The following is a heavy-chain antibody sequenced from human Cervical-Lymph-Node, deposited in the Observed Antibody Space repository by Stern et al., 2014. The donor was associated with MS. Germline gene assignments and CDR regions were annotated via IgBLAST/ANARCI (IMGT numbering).Heavy chain of an antibody. V-gene: IGHV4-59*01. J-gene: IGHJ5*02. CDR1: GASITSYY. Sequence: VQLEESGPGLLRPSETLSLTCTVSGASITSYYWSWIRQPPGKGLEWIGYIYYSGTTNYNASLQGRVAISIDTSKTQFSLRLSSVPAADTAVYYCARATDLWGQGTLVTVSS. CDR3: ARATDL. CDR2: IYYSGTT.